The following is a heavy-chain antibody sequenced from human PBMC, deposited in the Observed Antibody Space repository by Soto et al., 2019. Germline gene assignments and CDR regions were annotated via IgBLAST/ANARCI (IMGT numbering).Heavy chain of an antibody. Sequence: QVQLVESGGGVDQRGRSLRLSCAASGFTFSSYGMHWVRQAPGKGLEWVALIWYDGTNKYNADSVKGRFTISRDNSKNTLYLQMNSLRAEDTAVYYCARDWCGGDCYYFDYWGQGTLVTVSS. D-gene: IGHD2-21*02. CDR1: GFTFSSYG. V-gene: IGHV3-33*01. J-gene: IGHJ4*02. CDR2: IWYDGTNK. CDR3: ARDWCGGDCYYFDY.